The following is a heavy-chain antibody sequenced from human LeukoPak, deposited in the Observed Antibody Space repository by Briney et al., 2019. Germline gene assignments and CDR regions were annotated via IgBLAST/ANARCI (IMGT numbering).Heavy chain of an antibody. D-gene: IGHD1-1*01. Sequence: SETLSLTCTVSGVSISSSSYYWGWIRQPPGKGLEWIGSIYYSGSTYYNPSLKSRVTISVDTSKNHFSLKLSSVTAADTAVYYCARVSWTGTTSFDIWGQGTMVTVSS. CDR2: IYYSGST. CDR1: GVSISSSSYY. V-gene: IGHV4-39*07. J-gene: IGHJ3*02. CDR3: ARVSWTGTTSFDI.